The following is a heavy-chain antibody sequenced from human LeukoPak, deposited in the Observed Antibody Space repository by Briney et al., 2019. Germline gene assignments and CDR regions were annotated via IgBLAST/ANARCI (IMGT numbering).Heavy chain of an antibody. CDR1: GGSFSGYY. V-gene: IGHV4-34*01. J-gene: IGHJ6*02. CDR3: ARHPTGPGGMDV. Sequence: SETLSLTCAVDGGSFSGYYWSWIRQPPGKGLEWIGEINHSGSTNYNPSLKSRVTISVDTSNNQFSLTLSSVTAADTAVYYCARHPTGPGGMDVRGQGTTVTVSS. D-gene: IGHD2-8*02. CDR2: INHSGST.